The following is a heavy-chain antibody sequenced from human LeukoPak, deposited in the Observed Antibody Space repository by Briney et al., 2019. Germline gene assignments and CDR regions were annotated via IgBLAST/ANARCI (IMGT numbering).Heavy chain of an antibody. D-gene: IGHD4-17*01. CDR1: GGSISSSSYY. CDR2: IYYSGST. Sequence: PSETLSLTCTVSGGSISSSSYYWGWIRQPPGKGLEWIGSIYYSGSTYYNPSLKSRVTISVDTSKNQFSLKLSSVTAADTAVYYCARVGMTTVTTADFDYWGQGTLVTVSS. J-gene: IGHJ4*02. V-gene: IGHV4-39*07. CDR3: ARVGMTTVTTADFDY.